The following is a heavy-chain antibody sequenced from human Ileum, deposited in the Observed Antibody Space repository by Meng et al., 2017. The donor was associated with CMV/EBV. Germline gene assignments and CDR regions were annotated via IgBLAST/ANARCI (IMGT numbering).Heavy chain of an antibody. CDR3: ARGSRAYGMDV. V-gene: IGHV3-21*01. CDR1: RFPFANYA. Sequence: GESLKISCAASRFPFANYAMNWVRQAPGKGLESVSSISNSGSETYYAASVKGRFTISRDNAKDSLYLQMNSLRTEDTAVYFCARGSRAYGMDVWGQGTRVTVSS. J-gene: IGHJ6*02. CDR2: ISNSGSET. D-gene: IGHD2-2*01.